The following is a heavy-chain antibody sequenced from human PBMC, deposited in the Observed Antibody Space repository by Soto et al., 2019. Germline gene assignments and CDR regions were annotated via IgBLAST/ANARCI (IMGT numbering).Heavy chain of an antibody. D-gene: IGHD6-13*01. CDR1: GFTFSSYG. Sequence: PGGSMRLSCAASGFTFSSYGMHWVRQAPGKGLEWVAVIWYDGSNKYYADSVKGRFTISRDNSKNTLYLQMNSLRAEDTAVYYCARDLKLDSSSWNLEYWGQGTLVTVSS. CDR3: ARDLKLDSSSWNLEY. CDR2: IWYDGSNK. V-gene: IGHV3-33*08. J-gene: IGHJ4*02.